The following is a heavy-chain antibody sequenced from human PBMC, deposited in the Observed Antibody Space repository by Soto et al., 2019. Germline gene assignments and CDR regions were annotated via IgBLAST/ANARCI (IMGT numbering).Heavy chain of an antibody. CDR1: GGSISDYY. D-gene: IGHD3-22*01. J-gene: IGHJ4*02. Sequence: SETLSLTCSVSGGSISDYYWSWIRRPPGKGLEWIGYTYYGWNTNYNPSLKSRVTIPVDTSKNQFSLKLISVTAADTAVYYCARDRGYYDSSGLYFDYWGQGTLVTVS. CDR3: ARDRGYYDSSGLYFDY. CDR2: TYYGWNT. V-gene: IGHV4-59*01.